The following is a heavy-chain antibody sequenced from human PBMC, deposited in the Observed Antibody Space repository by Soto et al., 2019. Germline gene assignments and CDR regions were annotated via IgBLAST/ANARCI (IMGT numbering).Heavy chain of an antibody. J-gene: IGHJ4*02. CDR2: INPIFGTA. D-gene: IGHD6-19*01. CDR3: ARQIAVAGGPYYLDY. Sequence: QVQLVQSGAEVKKPGSSVKVSCKASGGTFSSYAISWVRQAPGQGLEWMGGINPIFGTANYAQKFQGRITISADESPSNAQMEPSSLRSDETAVYYWARQIAVAGGPYYLDYWGQGTLVTVSS. CDR1: GGTFSSYA. V-gene: IGHV1-69*01.